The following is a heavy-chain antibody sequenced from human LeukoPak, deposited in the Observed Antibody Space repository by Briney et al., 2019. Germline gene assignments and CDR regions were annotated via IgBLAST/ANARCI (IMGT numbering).Heavy chain of an antibody. CDR3: TYYDPSGYYYPH. CDR2: ISSSSSYI. V-gene: IGHV3-21*04. Sequence: GGSLRLSCAASGFTFSSYSMNWVRQAPGKGLEWVSSISSSSSYIYYADSVKGRFTISRDNAKNSLYLQMNSLKTEDTAFYYCTYYDPSGYYYPHWGQGTLVTVSS. J-gene: IGHJ4*02. D-gene: IGHD3-22*01. CDR1: GFTFSSYS.